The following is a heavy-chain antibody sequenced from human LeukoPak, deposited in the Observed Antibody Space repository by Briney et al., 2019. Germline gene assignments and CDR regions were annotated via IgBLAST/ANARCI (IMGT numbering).Heavy chain of an antibody. Sequence: GGSLRLSCAASGFTFSSYWMHWVRQAPGKGLVWVSRINSDGSSTSYADSVKGRFTISRDNAKNTLYLQMNSLRAEDTAVYYCARGILVPAAIGDYWGQGTLVTVSS. J-gene: IGHJ4*02. CDR2: INSDGSST. CDR1: GFTFSSYW. D-gene: IGHD2-2*01. CDR3: ARGILVPAAIGDY. V-gene: IGHV3-74*01.